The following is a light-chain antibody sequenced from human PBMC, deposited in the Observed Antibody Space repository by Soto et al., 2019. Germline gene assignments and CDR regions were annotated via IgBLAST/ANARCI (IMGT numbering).Light chain of an antibody. CDR3: YSYAGGDTYYV. V-gene: IGLV2-23*02. J-gene: IGLJ1*01. CDR1: NSDVGNYNL. CDR2: EVN. Sequence: QSVLTQPASVSGSPGQSITISCTGTNSDVGNYNLVSWYQQHPGKAPKLIIYEVNKRPSGVSSRSSGSKSGNTASLTIFGLQAEDEADYYCYSYAGGDTYYVFGTGTKVTVL.